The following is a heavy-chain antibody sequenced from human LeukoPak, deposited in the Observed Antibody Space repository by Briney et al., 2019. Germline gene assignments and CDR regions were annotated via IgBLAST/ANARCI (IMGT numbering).Heavy chain of an antibody. D-gene: IGHD3-22*01. CDR1: GFTFSSYW. Sequence: GGSLRLSCAASGFTFSSYWMHWVRQAPGKGLVWVSRINSDGSSTSYADSVKGRFTISRDNAKNTVSLQMTSLRAEDTGVYYCARAPSEIGGYYPEYFRHWGQGTLVIVSS. CDR2: INSDGSST. CDR3: ARAPSEIGGYYPEYFRH. V-gene: IGHV3-74*01. J-gene: IGHJ1*01.